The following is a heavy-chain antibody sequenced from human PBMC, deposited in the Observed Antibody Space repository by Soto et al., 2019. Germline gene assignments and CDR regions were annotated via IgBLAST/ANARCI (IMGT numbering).Heavy chain of an antibody. CDR3: ARLGGYCSSTSCYGYYGMDV. V-gene: IGHV4-34*01. CDR1: GGSFSGYY. CDR2: INHSGST. J-gene: IGHJ6*02. D-gene: IGHD2-2*01. Sequence: SETLSLTCAVYGGSFSGYYWTWIRQPPGTGLEWIGAINHSGSTNYNPSLKSRVTISVDTSKNQFSLKVSSVTVADTAVYYCARLGGYCSSTSCYGYYGMDVWGQGTTVTVSS.